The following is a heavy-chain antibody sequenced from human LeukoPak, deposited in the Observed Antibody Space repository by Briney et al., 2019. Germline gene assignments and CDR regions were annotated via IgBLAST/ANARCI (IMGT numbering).Heavy chain of an antibody. V-gene: IGHV3-43*01. Sequence: PGGSLRLSCAACGFTFATCSMDWHRQAPGKAPEWVSLISWDGGYSYYSDSVKGRFTISRDNSKNSLYLQMNSLTTDDTAFYYCAKERRSWTRGGYSNMDVCGKGTTVTVS. J-gene: IGHJ6*03. CDR3: AKERRSWTRGGYSNMDV. D-gene: IGHD6-13*01. CDR2: ISWDGGYS. CDR1: GFTFATCS.